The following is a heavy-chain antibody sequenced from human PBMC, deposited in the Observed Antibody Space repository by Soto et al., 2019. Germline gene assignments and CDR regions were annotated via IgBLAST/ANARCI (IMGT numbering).Heavy chain of an antibody. V-gene: IGHV3-30*18. Sequence: QVQLVESGGGVVQPGRSLRLSCAASGFTFSSYGMHWVRQAPGKGLVWAAVISYDGSNKYYADSVKGRFTISRDNSKNTLYLQMSSLRAEDTAVYYCVKDGSSGWPYYYDMDVWGQGTTVTVSS. CDR1: GFTFSSYG. CDR2: ISYDGSNK. J-gene: IGHJ6*02. CDR3: VKDGSSGWPYYYDMDV. D-gene: IGHD6-19*01.